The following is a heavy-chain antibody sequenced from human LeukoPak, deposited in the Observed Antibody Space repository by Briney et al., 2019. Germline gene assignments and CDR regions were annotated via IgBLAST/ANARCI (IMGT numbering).Heavy chain of an antibody. D-gene: IGHD6-19*01. CDR1: GYTFISYG. V-gene: IGHV1-18*01. Sequence: ASVKVSCKASGYTFISYGISWVRQAPGQGLEWMGWINSYNGYTKYAQNFQGRVTMTTDTSMGTAYMELGSLRSDDTAVYYCARRRAVAGVNWFDRWGQGTLVTVSS. J-gene: IGHJ5*02. CDR3: ARRRAVAGVNWFDR. CDR2: INSYNGYT.